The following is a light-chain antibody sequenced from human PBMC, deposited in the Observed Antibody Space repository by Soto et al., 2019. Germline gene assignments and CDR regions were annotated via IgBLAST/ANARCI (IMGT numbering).Light chain of an antibody. V-gene: IGKV1-39*01. Sequence: DIQMTQSPSSLSASVGDRVTITCRASQSITSYLNWYQQKPGKAPKLLIDAASSLQSGVPSRFSGGASGTDFTLTISSLQPEDFATYYCQQTYSTPQTFGHGTKVEIK. CDR1: QSITSY. CDR3: QQTYSTPQT. CDR2: AAS. J-gene: IGKJ1*01.